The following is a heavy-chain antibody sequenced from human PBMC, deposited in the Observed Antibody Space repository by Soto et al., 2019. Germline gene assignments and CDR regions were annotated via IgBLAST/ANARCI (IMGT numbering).Heavy chain of an antibody. V-gene: IGHV3-11*06. CDR3: ARLRASSWYMGGYLDY. CDR2: IVISSDYT. J-gene: IGHJ4*02. Sequence: QVQLVESGGDLVKPGGSLRLSCAASGFTFSDYYMSWIRQAPGKGLEWVSYIVISSDYTNYADSVKGRFTISRDNAKNSLYLEMNSLRVEDTAVYYCARLRASSWYMGGYLDYWGLGTLVTVSS. D-gene: IGHD6-13*01. CDR1: GFTFSDYY.